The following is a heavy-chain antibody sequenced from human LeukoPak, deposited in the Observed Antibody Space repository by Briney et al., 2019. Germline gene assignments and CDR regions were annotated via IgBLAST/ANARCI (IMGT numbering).Heavy chain of an antibody. V-gene: IGHV4-34*01. J-gene: IGHJ4*02. CDR2: INHSGST. Sequence: SETLSLTCAVYGGSFSGYYWSWIRQPPGKGLEWIGEINHSGSTNYNPSLKSRVTISVDTSKNQSFLKLSSVTAADTAVYYCASSGDIVVVPAAIELGYWGQGTLVTVSS. CDR3: ASSGDIVVVPAAIELGY. D-gene: IGHD2-2*02. CDR1: GGSFSGYY.